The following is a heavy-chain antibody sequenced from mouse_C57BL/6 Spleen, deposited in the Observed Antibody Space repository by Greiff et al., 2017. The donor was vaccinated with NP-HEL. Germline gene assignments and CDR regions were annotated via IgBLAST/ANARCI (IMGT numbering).Heavy chain of an antibody. CDR2: IDPSDSET. D-gene: IGHD4-1*01. Sequence: VQLQQSGAELVRPGSSVKLSCKASGYTFTSYWMHWVKQRPIQGLEWIGNIDPSDSETHYNQKFKDKATLTVDKSSSTAYMQLSSLTSEDSAVYYCARKELGGWYFDVWGTGTTVTVSS. CDR3: ARKELGGWYFDV. J-gene: IGHJ1*03. CDR1: GYTFTSYW. V-gene: IGHV1-52*01.